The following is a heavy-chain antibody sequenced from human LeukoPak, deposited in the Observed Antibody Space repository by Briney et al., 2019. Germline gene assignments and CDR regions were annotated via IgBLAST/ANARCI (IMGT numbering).Heavy chain of an antibody. V-gene: IGHV4-34*01. D-gene: IGHD2-15*01. J-gene: IGHJ4*02. CDR1: GGSFSGYY. Sequence: TSETLSLTCAVYGGSFSGYYWSWIRQPPGKGLEWIGEINHSGSTNYNPSLKSRVTISVDTSKNQFSLKLSSVTAADTAVYYCARAGYCSGGSCRKFDYWGQGTLVTVSS. CDR3: ARAGYCSGGSCRKFDY. CDR2: INHSGST.